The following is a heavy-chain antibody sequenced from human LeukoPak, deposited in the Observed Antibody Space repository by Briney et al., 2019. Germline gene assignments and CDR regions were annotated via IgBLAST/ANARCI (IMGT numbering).Heavy chain of an antibody. CDR2: IYYSGST. CDR1: GGSISSSSYY. CDR3: ARDPGQRSWFDP. Sequence: SETLSLTCTVSGGSISSSSYYWGWIRQPPGKGLEWIGSIYYSGSTYYNPSLKSRVTISVDTSKNQFSLKLSSVTAADTAVYYCARDPGQRSWFDPWGQGTLVTVSS. J-gene: IGHJ5*02. V-gene: IGHV4-39*07.